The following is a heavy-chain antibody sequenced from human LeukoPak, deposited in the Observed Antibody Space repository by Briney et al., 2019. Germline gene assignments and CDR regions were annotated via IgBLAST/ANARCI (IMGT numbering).Heavy chain of an antibody. CDR3: ARGYCSSTSCYGLDAFDN. Sequence: SVKVSCKASGGTFSRYAISWVRQAPGQGLEWMGGIIPIFGTANYAQKFQGRVTITADESTSTAYMELSSLRSEDTAVYYCARGYCSSTSCYGLDAFDNWGQGTMVTVSS. V-gene: IGHV1-69*13. CDR1: GGTFSRYA. D-gene: IGHD2-2*01. J-gene: IGHJ3*02. CDR2: IIPIFGTA.